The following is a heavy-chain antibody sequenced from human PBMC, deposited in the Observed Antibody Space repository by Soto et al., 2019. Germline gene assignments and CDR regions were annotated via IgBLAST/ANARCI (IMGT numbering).Heavy chain of an antibody. J-gene: IGHJ4*02. CDR2: IYHSGST. V-gene: IGHV4-59*08. CDR1: GGSIISYY. Sequence: QVQLQESGPGLVKPSETLSLTCTVSGGSIISYYWSWIRQPPGKGLEWIGYIYHSGSTNYNPSLKSRLTISVETSKNQFSLKLSSVTAADTAVYYCARQGNPRYCSGGSCFAVVDSWGQGTLVTVSS. CDR3: ARQGNPRYCSGGSCFAVVDS. D-gene: IGHD2-15*01.